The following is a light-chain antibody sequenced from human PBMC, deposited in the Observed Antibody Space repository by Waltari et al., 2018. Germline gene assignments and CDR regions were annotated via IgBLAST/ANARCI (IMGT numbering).Light chain of an antibody. CDR1: SSDVGGYDY. Sequence: QSALTQPASVSASPGQSITISCTGTSSDVGGYDYVSWYQQHPGKAPQLMIYDVNKRPSGVSHRFSASKSDNTASLTILGLQAEDEAYYYCISYTSTTTYVVVGGGTKLTVL. CDR2: DVN. J-gene: IGLJ2*01. V-gene: IGLV2-14*03. CDR3: ISYTSTTTYVV.